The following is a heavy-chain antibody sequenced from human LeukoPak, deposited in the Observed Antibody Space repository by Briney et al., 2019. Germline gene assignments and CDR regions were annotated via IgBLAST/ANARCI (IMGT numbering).Heavy chain of an antibody. CDR2: ISGSGGST. J-gene: IGHJ4*02. CDR1: GFTFSSYW. D-gene: IGHD4-17*01. Sequence: GGSLRLSCAASGFTFSSYWMSWVRQAPGKGLEWVSAISGSGGSTYYADSVKGRFTISRDNSKNTLYLQMNSLRAEDTAVYYCAKKSQDYGDSMTDYWGQGTLVTVSS. CDR3: AKKSQDYGDSMTDY. V-gene: IGHV3-23*01.